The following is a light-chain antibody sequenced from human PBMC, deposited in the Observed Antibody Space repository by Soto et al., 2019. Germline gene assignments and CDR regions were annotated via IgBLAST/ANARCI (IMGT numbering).Light chain of an antibody. CDR3: CSFAGTGTQWV. CDR1: SSNIGRYNR. CDR2: EVS. J-gene: IGLJ1*01. V-gene: IGLV2-23*02. Sequence: QSALTQPASVSGSLGQSITISCIGTSSNIGRYNRVSWYQHQPGKAPKIMIFEVSNRPSGVSNRFSGSRSGNTASLTISGHQDEEEADYYFCSFAGTGTQWVFGTGTKVTVL.